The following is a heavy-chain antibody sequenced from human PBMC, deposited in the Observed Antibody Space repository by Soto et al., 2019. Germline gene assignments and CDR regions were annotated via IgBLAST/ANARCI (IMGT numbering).Heavy chain of an antibody. V-gene: IGHV1-46*01. Sequence: QVHLVQSGAEVKKPGASVNVSCQASGSITNHHMHWVRQAPGQGLEWMGIFNPSGLSTTYAQKFQGRVTITRETSPSTVYMELSSLTSEDTAVYFCAKVTHRGPRAVAGPLGSWGQGTLVIVSS. CDR1: GSITNHH. J-gene: IGHJ4*02. D-gene: IGHD6-19*01. CDR3: AKVTHRGPRAVAGPLGS. CDR2: FNPSGLST.